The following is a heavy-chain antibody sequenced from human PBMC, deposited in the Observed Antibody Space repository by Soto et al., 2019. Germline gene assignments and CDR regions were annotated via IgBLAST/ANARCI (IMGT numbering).Heavy chain of an antibody. Sequence: QVQLQQWGAGLLKPSETLSLTCAVYGGSFSGYYWSWIRQPPAKGLEWIGKINHSGSTNYNPSLKSRVTISVDTPKNRFALKLSSVNAADTAVYYCERGWGSSHYYGMDVWGQGTTVTVSS. CDR2: INHSGST. CDR1: GGSFSGYY. CDR3: ERGWGSSHYYGMDV. V-gene: IGHV4-34*01. J-gene: IGHJ6*02. D-gene: IGHD6-6*01.